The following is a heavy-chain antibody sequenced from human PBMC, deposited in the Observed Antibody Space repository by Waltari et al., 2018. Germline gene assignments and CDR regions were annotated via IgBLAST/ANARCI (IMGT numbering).Heavy chain of an antibody. V-gene: IGHV3-49*04. Sequence: EVQVVESGGGLVQPGRSLRLACTASGFTLVDYGMSWVRQAPGKGLEWVGIIRSEAYGGTTEHAASVKGRFTISRDDSKSIAYLQMNNLKTEDTAVYYCTRDIPLAAAGNSHYHYGMDVWGQGTTVTVSS. CDR1: GFTLVDYG. D-gene: IGHD6-13*01. J-gene: IGHJ6*02. CDR2: IRSEAYGGTT. CDR3: TRDIPLAAAGNSHYHYGMDV.